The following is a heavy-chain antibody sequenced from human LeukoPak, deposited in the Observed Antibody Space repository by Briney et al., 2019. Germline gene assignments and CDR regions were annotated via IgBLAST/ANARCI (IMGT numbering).Heavy chain of an antibody. V-gene: IGHV4-34*01. J-gene: IGHJ4*02. CDR3: ARGGVVVAATIDY. CDR2: INHSGST. D-gene: IGHD2-15*01. CDR1: GGSFSGYY. Sequence: PSETLSLTCAVYGGSFSGYYWSWIRQPPGKGLEWIGEINHSGSTYYNPSLKSRVTISVDTSKNQFSLKLTSVTAADTAVYYCARGGVVVAATIDYWGQGTLVTVSS.